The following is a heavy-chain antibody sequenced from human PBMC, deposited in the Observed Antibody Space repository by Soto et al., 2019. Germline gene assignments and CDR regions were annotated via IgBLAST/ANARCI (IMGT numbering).Heavy chain of an antibody. CDR2: IYPGDSDT. J-gene: IGHJ4*02. CDR1: GYNFNRYW. D-gene: IGHD3-16*02. CDR3: ASMVLGELSSFDY. V-gene: IGHV5-51*01. Sequence: GESLKISCKGSGYNFNRYWIGWVRQMPGKGLEWMGVIYPGDSDTRYSPSLQGQVTISADKSSSAAYLQWSSLKASDTAMYYCASMVLGELSSFDYWGQGTLVTVSS.